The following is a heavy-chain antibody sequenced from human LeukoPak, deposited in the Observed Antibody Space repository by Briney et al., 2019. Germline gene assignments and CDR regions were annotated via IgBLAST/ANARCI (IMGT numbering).Heavy chain of an antibody. J-gene: IGHJ6*03. CDR1: GGSISSSTYY. Sequence: PSETLSLTCTVSGGSISSSTYYWGWIRQPPGKGLEWIGYIYYSGSTYYNPSLKSRVTISVDTSKNQFSLKLSSVTAADTAVYYCGGNYGTSDGYYYMDVWGKGTTVTVSS. D-gene: IGHD4-23*01. V-gene: IGHV4-31*03. CDR2: IYYSGST. CDR3: GGNYGTSDGYYYMDV.